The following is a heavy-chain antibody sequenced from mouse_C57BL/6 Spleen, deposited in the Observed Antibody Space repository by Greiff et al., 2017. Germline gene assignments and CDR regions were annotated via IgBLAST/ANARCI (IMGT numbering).Heavy chain of an antibody. CDR2: IHPGSGGT. Sequence: VQLQQSGAELVRPGTSVKVSCKASGYAFTNSLIEWVKQRPGQGLAWIGVIHPGSGGTNYNEQFKGKATLTAYKSSSTAYMQRSIRTSEDSAVYFCARRLLAWFAYWGQGTLVTVSA. V-gene: IGHV1-54*01. D-gene: IGHD1-1*01. CDR3: ARRLLAWFAY. CDR1: GYAFTNSL. J-gene: IGHJ3*01.